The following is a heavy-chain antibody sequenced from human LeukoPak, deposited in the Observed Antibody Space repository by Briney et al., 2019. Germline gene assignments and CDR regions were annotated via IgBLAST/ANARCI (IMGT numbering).Heavy chain of an antibody. Sequence: ASVKVSCKAFGYGFTSYYIHWVRQAPGQGLEWMGIINPSVGGTTYARKFQGRVTMTRDTSTNTVYMELSSLRSEDTAVDYCARHGSGRYYPAEGRVDYWGQGTLVTVSS. D-gene: IGHD3-10*01. J-gene: IGHJ4*02. CDR3: ARHGSGRYYPAEGRVDY. CDR1: GYGFTSYY. CDR2: INPSVGGT. V-gene: IGHV1-46*03.